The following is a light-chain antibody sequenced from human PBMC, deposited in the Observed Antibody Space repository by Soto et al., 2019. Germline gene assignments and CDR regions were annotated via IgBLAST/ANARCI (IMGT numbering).Light chain of an antibody. CDR3: SSYTSSSTLV. Sequence: QSALTQPASVSGSPGQSITISCTGTSSDVGGYNYVSWYQQHPGKPPNLMIYEVSNRPSGVSNRFSGSKSGNTASLTISGLQAEDEADYYCSSYTSSSTLVFGGGTKLTVL. CDR1: SSDVGGYNY. CDR2: EVS. V-gene: IGLV2-14*01. J-gene: IGLJ2*01.